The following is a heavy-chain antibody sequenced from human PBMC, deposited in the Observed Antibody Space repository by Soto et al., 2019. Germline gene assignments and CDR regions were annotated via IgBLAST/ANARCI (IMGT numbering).Heavy chain of an antibody. CDR3: ARRVGSYLGAGYYYYGMDV. CDR1: GYSFTSYW. J-gene: IGHJ6*02. CDR2: IYPGDSDT. V-gene: IGHV5-51*01. D-gene: IGHD1-26*01. Sequence: GESLKISCKGSGYSFTSYWIGWVRQMPGKGLEWMGIIYPGDSDTRYSPSFQGQVTISADKSISTAYLQWSSLKASDTAMYYCARRVGSYLGAGYYYYGMDVWGQGTTVTVSS.